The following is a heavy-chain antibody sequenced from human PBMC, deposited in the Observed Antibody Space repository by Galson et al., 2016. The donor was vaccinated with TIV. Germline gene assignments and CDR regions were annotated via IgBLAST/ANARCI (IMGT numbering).Heavy chain of an antibody. J-gene: IGHJ5*02. CDR3: AGDKERSGWYFWFDP. D-gene: IGHD6-19*01. CDR1: GFTFSSYS. V-gene: IGHV3-48*04. Sequence: SLRLSCAASGFTFSSYSMTWVRQAPGKGLEWVSYISDSSDTIYYGDSAKGRFTISRDNAKNSVYLQMNNLRTEDTGVYYCAGDKERSGWYFWFDPWGQGTLVTVSA. CDR2: ISDSSDTI.